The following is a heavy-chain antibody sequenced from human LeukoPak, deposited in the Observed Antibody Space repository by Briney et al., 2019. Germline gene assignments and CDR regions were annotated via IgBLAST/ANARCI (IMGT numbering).Heavy chain of an antibody. CDR1: GGSISSGGYY. CDR2: IYYSGST. CDR3: ARASGVGEQQLVLGY. Sequence: SETLSLTCTVSGGSISSGGYYWSWIRQHPGKGLEWIGYIYYSGSTYYNPSLKSRVTISVDTSKNQFSLKLSSVTATDTAVYYCARASGVGEQQLVLGYWGQGTLVTVSS. D-gene: IGHD6-13*01. J-gene: IGHJ4*02. V-gene: IGHV4-31*03.